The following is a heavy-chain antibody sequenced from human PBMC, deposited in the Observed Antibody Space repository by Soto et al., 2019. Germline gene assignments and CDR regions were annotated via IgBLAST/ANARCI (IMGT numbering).Heavy chain of an antibody. CDR1: GYTFTTYG. CDR2: ISAYDGKS. D-gene: IGHD6-6*01. CDR3: ARDPATAYSSSSFDY. V-gene: IGHV1-18*04. J-gene: IGHJ4*01. Sequence: QIQLVQSGAEVKKPGASVKVSCKASGYTFTTYGITWLRQAPGQGLEWMGWISAYDGKSENAQKLQGRVSKTTDPATNTAYMELRSIRSDDTAVYYCARDPATAYSSSSFDYWGHGTLVTVSS.